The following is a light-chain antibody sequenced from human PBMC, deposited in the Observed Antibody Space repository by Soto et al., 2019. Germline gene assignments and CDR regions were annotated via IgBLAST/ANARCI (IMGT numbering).Light chain of an antibody. V-gene: IGLV1-51*01. CDR3: RIWDSSLSAWV. Sequence: QSVLTQPPSVSAAPGQNVTISCSGSTYNIGNNYVSWYQHLPGTAPKLLIYDNNRRPSGIPDRFSGSTSGTSATLGITGLQTRDEADYYCRIWDSSLSAWVFGGGTKLTVL. CDR1: TYNIGNNY. J-gene: IGLJ3*02. CDR2: DNN.